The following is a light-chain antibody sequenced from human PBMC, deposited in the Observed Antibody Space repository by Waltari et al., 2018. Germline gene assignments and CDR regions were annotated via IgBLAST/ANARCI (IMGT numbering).Light chain of an antibody. CDR2: DAS. J-gene: IGKJ4*01. V-gene: IGKV3-11*01. Sequence: IVLTQSPATLSLFPGERATLPCRASQSVRNYLAWYQQKPGQAPSLLISDASNTATGIPVRFSGGGSGADFTLTISSLEPEDFAVYYCQHRSVWPLTFGGGTKVEIK. CDR1: QSVRNY. CDR3: QHRSVWPLT.